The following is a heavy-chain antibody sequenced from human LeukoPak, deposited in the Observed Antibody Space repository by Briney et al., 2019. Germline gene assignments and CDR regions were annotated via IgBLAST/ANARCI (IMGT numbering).Heavy chain of an antibody. D-gene: IGHD4-11*01. CDR1: GGSISSYY. J-gene: IGHJ5*02. V-gene: IGHV4-4*07. Sequence: SETLSLTCTVAGGSISSYYWSWIRQPAGKGLEWIGRIYTSGSTNYNPSLKSRVTMSVDTSKNQFSLKLSSVTAADTAVYYCARVAGLQTENWFDPWGQGTLVTVSS. CDR3: ARVAGLQTENWFDP. CDR2: IYTSGST.